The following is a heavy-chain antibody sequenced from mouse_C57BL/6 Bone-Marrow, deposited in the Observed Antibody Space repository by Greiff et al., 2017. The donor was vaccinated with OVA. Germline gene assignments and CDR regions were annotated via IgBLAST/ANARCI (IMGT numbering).Heavy chain of an antibody. V-gene: IGHV14-4*01. CDR3: NRVRSFAY. J-gene: IGHJ3*01. CDR1: GFNITDDY. Sequence: EVKLQQSGAELVRPGASVKLSCTASGFNITDDYMHWVKQRPEQGLEWIGWIDPEDGDTKYASKFQGKATITADTSSNTAYLQLSRLTSEDTAVDYCNRVRSFAYWGQGTLVTVSA. CDR2: IDPEDGDT.